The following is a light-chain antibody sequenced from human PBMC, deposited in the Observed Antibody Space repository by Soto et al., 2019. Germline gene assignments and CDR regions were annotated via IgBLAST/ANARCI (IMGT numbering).Light chain of an antibody. CDR1: QSVSSY. Sequence: EIVLPQSPATLSLSPGARATLSCSASQSVSSYLAWYQQKPGQAPRLLIYDASNRAAGIPTRFSGSGSGTDFTLTISSLEPEDFAVSYYQQRSNWLVTFGQGTKLEIK. V-gene: IGKV3-11*01. J-gene: IGKJ2*01. CDR2: DAS. CDR3: QQRSNWLVT.